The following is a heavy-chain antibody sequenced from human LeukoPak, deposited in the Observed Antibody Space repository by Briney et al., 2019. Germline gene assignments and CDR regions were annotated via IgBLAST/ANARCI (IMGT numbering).Heavy chain of an antibody. J-gene: IGHJ6*03. CDR3: AKDLSGYSTTWSPGYMDV. D-gene: IGHD3-9*01. CDR2: IRFDGSDK. V-gene: IGHV3-30*02. Sequence: GGSLRLSCAASGFTFSTYGMHWVRQAPGRGLEWVAFIRFDGSDKYADSVKGRFTLSRDNSKNTLSLRLDSLRPDDTAVYYCAKDLSGYSTTWSPGYMDVWGEGTTVIVSS. CDR1: GFTFSTYG.